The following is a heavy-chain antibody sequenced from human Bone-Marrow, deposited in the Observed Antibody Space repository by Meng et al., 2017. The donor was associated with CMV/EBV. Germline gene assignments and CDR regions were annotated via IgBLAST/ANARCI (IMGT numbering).Heavy chain of an antibody. CDR2: IKQDGSEK. CDR3: ARDDYDILTGYGY. Sequence: GESLKISCAASGFMFSSYWMSWVRQAPGKGLEWVANIKQDGSEKYYVDSVKGRFTISRDNAKNSLYLQMNSLRAEDTAVYYCARDDYDILTGYGYWGQGTLVTVSS. D-gene: IGHD3-9*01. J-gene: IGHJ4*02. CDR1: GFMFSSYW. V-gene: IGHV3-7*01.